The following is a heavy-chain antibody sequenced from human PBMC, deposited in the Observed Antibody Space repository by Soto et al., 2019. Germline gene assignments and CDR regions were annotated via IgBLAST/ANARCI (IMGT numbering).Heavy chain of an antibody. CDR2: IYYRGST. D-gene: IGHD5-18*01. CDR3: ARVHLPYSYGYYYYGMDV. Sequence: TLSLTCTVSGGSISGYYWSWIRQPPGKGLEWIGYIYYRGSTNYNPSLKSRLTISVDTSKNRFSLKLTSVTAADTAVYYCARVHLPYSYGYYYYGMDVWGRGTTVTVSS. V-gene: IGHV4-59*01. J-gene: IGHJ6*02. CDR1: GGSISGYY.